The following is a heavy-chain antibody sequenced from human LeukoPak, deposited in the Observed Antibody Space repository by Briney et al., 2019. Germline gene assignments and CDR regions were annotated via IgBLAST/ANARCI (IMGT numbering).Heavy chain of an antibody. Sequence: SETLSLTCTVSGGSISSYYWSWIRQPPGEGLEWIGYIYYSGSTNYNPSLKSRVTISVDTSKNQFSLKLSSVTAADTAVYYCARLGGYCSSTSCYGGGIDYWGQGTLVTVSS. CDR2: IYYSGST. CDR3: ARLGGYCSSTSCYGGGIDY. CDR1: GGSISSYY. D-gene: IGHD2-2*01. V-gene: IGHV4-59*08. J-gene: IGHJ4*02.